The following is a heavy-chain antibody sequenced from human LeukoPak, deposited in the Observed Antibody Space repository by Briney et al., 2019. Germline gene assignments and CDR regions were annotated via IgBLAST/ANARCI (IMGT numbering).Heavy chain of an antibody. CDR2: ISADGGVT. D-gene: IGHD2-15*01. CDR3: ATAGGDGSRMGFDP. J-gene: IGHJ5*02. V-gene: IGHV3-74*01. CDR1: GFTSSRYW. Sequence: GGSLRLSCADSGFTSSRYWMHWVRQTPGKGLVWVSCISADGGVTRYADSVKGRFTISRDNTKSTLYLQMHSLRAEDTAVYYCATAGGDGSRMGFDPWGQGTLVTVSS.